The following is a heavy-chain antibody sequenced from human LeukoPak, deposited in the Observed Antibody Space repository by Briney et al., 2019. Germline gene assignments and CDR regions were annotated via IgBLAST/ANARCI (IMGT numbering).Heavy chain of an antibody. CDR1: GFTVSSNY. Sequence: GGALRLSCAASGFTVSSNYMSGVRQAPGKGVEWVSVIYSGGSTYYADSVKGRFTISRDNSKNTLYLQMNSLRAEDTAVYYCARDGPRSRAIDYWGQGTLVTVSS. J-gene: IGHJ4*02. CDR3: ARDGPRSRAIDY. D-gene: IGHD1-26*01. V-gene: IGHV3-66*01. CDR2: IYSGGST.